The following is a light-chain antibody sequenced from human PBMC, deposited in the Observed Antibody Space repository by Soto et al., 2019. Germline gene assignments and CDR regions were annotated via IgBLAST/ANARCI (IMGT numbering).Light chain of an antibody. CDR3: QQSFKTPLP. CDR1: QSVTTY. V-gene: IGKV1-39*01. Sequence: DIEMTQSPASLSASVGDTVTLTCRTSQSVTTYLNWYQQKPGKAPKLLIYAASRLQSGVPLRFRGSGSGTDFTLTITNLHPEDFATYYCQQSFKTPLPFGGGTKVEIK. J-gene: IGKJ4*01. CDR2: AAS.